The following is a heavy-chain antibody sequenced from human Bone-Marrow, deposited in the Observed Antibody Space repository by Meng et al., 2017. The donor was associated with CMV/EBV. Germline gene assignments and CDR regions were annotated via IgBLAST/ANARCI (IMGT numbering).Heavy chain of an antibody. V-gene: IGHV4-59*01. D-gene: IGHD2-2*01. CDR2: IYYSGST. J-gene: IGHJ6*02. CDR3: ARTYCSSTSCYYYYGMEV. Sequence: SETLSLTCTVSGGSISSYYWSWIRQPPGKGLEWIGYIYYSGSTNYNPSLKSRVTISVDTSKNQFSLKLSSVTAADTAVYYCARTYCSSTSCYYYYGMEVWGQGTTVTVSS. CDR1: GGSISSYY.